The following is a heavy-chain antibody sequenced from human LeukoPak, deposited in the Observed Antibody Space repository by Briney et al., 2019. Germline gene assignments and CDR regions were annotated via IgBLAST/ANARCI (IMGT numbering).Heavy chain of an antibody. J-gene: IGHJ4*02. V-gene: IGHV3-20*04. Sequence: GGSLRLSCAASGFTFDDYGMSWVRQAPGKGLEWVSGINWNGGSTGYADSVKGRFTISRDNAKNSLYLQMNSLRVEDTAVYYCARDEKNYFDYWGQGTLVTVSS. CDR2: INWNGGST. CDR3: ARDEKNYFDY. CDR1: GFTFDDYG.